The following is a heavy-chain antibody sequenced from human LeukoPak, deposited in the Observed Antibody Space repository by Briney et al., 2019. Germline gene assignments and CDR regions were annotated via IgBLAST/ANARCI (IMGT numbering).Heavy chain of an antibody. D-gene: IGHD1-1*01. CDR3: ARDWKDYSAFDI. J-gene: IGHJ3*02. CDR1: GFTFSSYE. V-gene: IGHV3-48*03. Sequence: SGGSLRLSCAASGFTFSSYEMNWVRQAPGKGLEWISYISESGGTIYYADSVEGRFTISRDNAKNSLYLQMNSLRAEDTAVYYCARDWKDYSAFDIWGQGTMVTVSS. CDR2: ISESGGTI.